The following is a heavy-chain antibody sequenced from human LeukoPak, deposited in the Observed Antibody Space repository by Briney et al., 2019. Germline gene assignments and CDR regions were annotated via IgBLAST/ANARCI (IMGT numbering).Heavy chain of an antibody. V-gene: IGHV3-21*01. Sequence: GGSLRPSCAASGFTFSIYAMSWVRRAPGKGLDWVSSISSGSGYIYYADSVKGRFTISRDNAKNSLYLQMNSLRAEDTAVYYCATDYGGKIWGQGTLVIVSS. CDR3: ATDYGGKI. CDR1: GFTFSIYA. D-gene: IGHD4-23*01. CDR2: ISSGSGYI. J-gene: IGHJ4*02.